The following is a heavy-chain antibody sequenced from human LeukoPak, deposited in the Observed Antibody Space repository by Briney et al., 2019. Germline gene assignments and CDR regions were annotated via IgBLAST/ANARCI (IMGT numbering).Heavy chain of an antibody. Sequence: ASVKVSCKASGYIFASYGISWVRQAPGQGLEWMGWISAYNGDTKYAQSLQGRVTLTTDTSTGTAYMELRSLTSDDTALYYCARDTALIITPGGPDYWGRGTLITVSS. J-gene: IGHJ4*02. D-gene: IGHD3-10*01. CDR1: GYIFASYG. CDR3: ARDTALIITPGGPDY. V-gene: IGHV1-18*01. CDR2: ISAYNGDT.